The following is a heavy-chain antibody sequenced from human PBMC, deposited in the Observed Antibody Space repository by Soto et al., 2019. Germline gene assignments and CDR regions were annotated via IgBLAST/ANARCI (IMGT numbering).Heavy chain of an antibody. CDR2: IYPGDSDT. V-gene: IGHV5-51*01. J-gene: IGHJ6*02. CDR1: GYSFTSYW. Sequence: PGESLKISSKGSGYSFTSYWSGRVRQMPGKGLEWMGIIYPGDSDTRYSPSFQGQVTISADKSISTAYLQWSSLKASDTAMYYCARLDIVVVPAAMNSYYYYGMDVCGQGTTVTVSS. CDR3: ARLDIVVVPAAMNSYYYYGMDV. D-gene: IGHD2-2*03.